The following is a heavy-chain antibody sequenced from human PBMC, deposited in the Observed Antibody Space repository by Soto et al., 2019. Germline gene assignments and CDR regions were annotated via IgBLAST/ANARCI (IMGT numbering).Heavy chain of an antibody. CDR3: AKLVRDFWSGPYWYFDL. CDR1: GGSISSYY. D-gene: IGHD3-3*01. Sequence: SETLSLTCTVSGGSISSYYWSWIRQPPGKGLEWIGYIYYSGSTNYNPSLKSRVTISVDTSKNQFSLKLSSVTAADTAVYYCAKLVRDFWSGPYWYFDLWGRGTLVTVSS. V-gene: IGHV4-59*01. CDR2: IYYSGST. J-gene: IGHJ2*01.